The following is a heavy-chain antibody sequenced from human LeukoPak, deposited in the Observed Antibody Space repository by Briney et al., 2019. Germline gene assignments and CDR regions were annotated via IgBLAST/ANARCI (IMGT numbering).Heavy chain of an antibody. CDR3: ARVITMIVQNWFDP. CDR1: GYTFTSYG. V-gene: IGHV1-18*01. D-gene: IGHD3-22*01. Sequence: GASVKVSCKASGYTFTSYGISWVRQAPGQGLEWMGWISAYNGNTNYAQKLQGRVTMTTDTSTSTAYMELRSLRSDDTAVYYCARVITMIVQNWFDPWGQGTLVTVSS. J-gene: IGHJ5*02. CDR2: ISAYNGNT.